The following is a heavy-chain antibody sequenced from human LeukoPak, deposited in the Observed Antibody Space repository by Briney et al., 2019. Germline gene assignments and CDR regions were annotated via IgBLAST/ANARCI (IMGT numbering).Heavy chain of an antibody. Sequence: SETLSLTCTVSGGSISSSSYYWGWFRQPPGEGREWIGSISYTGSTYYNPSLKSRVTISANTSKNQFSLNLNSLTAADTAVSYCHARPDCSSSSCSYYFDYWGQGTLVTVSS. CDR1: GGSISSSSYY. D-gene: IGHD2-2*01. J-gene: IGHJ4*02. V-gene: IGHV4-39*01. CDR3: HARPDCSSSSCSYYFDY. CDR2: ISYTGST.